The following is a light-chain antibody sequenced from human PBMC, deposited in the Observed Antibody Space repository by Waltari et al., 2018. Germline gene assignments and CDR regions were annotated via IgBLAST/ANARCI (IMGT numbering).Light chain of an antibody. CDR1: SSDAGSYPL. CDR3: CSYAGSSTFV. CDR2: DVN. J-gene: IGLJ2*01. Sequence: QSALTQPATVSGSPTQSITISCTGTSSDAGSYPLVSWYQQHPGRAPNLMIFDVNKRPSGISNRFSGSKSGNTASLTISGLQAEDEADYYCCSYAGSSTFVFGGGTKLTVL. V-gene: IGLV2-23*02.